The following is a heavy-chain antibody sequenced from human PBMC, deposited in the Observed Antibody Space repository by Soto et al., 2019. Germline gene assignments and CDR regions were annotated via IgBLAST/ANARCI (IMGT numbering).Heavy chain of an antibody. Sequence: EVQLVESGGGLVQPGGSLRLSWVASGFTFSTYSMNWVRQAPGKGLEWISYISSSSSTTYADSVKGRFTISRDNAKNSLYLHMNSLRDEDTAVYYCARTIWSGYFQADYWGQGTLVTVSS. CDR2: ISSSSST. V-gene: IGHV3-48*02. J-gene: IGHJ4*02. D-gene: IGHD3-3*01. CDR3: ARTIWSGYFQADY. CDR1: GFTFSTYS.